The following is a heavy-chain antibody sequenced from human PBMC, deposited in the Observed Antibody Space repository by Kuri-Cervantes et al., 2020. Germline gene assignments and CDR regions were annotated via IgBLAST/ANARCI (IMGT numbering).Heavy chain of an antibody. CDR3: ATSQRLLPDAILTGYSGGKIPNYYYYGMDV. CDR1: GGSISSSNW. Sequence: SETLSLTCAVSGGSISSSNWWSWVRQPPGKGLEWIGEIYHSGSTNYNPSLKSRVTISVDKSKNQFSLKLSSVTAADTAVYYCATSQRLLPDAILTGYSGGKIPNYYYYGMDVWGQGTTVTVSS. D-gene: IGHD3-9*01. V-gene: IGHV4-4*02. J-gene: IGHJ6*02. CDR2: IYHSGST.